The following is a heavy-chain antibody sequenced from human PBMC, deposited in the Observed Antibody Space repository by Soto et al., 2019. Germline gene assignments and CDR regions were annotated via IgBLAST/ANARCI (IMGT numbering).Heavy chain of an antibody. CDR3: ARDWTYYYYGMDV. Sequence: ASVKVSCKASGGTFSSYTISWVRQAPGQGLEWMGRIIPILGIANYAQKFQGRVTITADKSTSTAYMELSSLRSEDTAVYYCARDWTYYYYGMDVWGQGTTVTVSS. CDR1: GGTFSSYT. D-gene: IGHD3-3*01. J-gene: IGHJ6*02. V-gene: IGHV1-69*04. CDR2: IIPILGIA.